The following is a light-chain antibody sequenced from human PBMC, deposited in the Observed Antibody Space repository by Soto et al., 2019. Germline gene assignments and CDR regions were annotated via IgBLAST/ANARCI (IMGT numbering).Light chain of an antibody. CDR1: QSIMTW. Sequence: DIQMTQSPSTLSASVGYRFTITCRASQSIMTWLAWYQQKPGKVPKVLIYKASTLESGVPSRFSGSGSGTEFTLTISSLQPDDFATYYCQQYYTYWTFGQGTTVDI. CDR2: KAS. CDR3: QQYYTYWT. V-gene: IGKV1-5*03. J-gene: IGKJ1*01.